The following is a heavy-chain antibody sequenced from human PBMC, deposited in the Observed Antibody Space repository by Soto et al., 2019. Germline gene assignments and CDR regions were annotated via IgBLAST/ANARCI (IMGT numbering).Heavy chain of an antibody. D-gene: IGHD3-10*01. V-gene: IGHV1-18*01. Sequence: QVQLVQSGAEVKKPGASVKVSCKASGYSFTSYGISWVRQAPGQGLEWMGWISAYNGNTNYAQKLQGRVTMTTDTSTSTAYTELRSLRSDDTAVSYWARDNGFGESDVWGQGTTVTVSS. J-gene: IGHJ6*02. CDR1: GYSFTSYG. CDR3: ARDNGFGESDV. CDR2: ISAYNGNT.